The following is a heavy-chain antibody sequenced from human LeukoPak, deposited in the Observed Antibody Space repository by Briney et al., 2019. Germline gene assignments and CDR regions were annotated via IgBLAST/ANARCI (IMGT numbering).Heavy chain of an antibody. CDR1: GGSISSSSYY. Sequence: PSETLSLTCTVSGGSISSSSYYWGWIRQPPGKGLEWIGSIYYSGSTYYNPSLKSRVTISVDTSKNQFSLKLSSVTAADTAVYYCARDAVFAVATMGAQYYYYYMDVWGKGTTVTVSS. D-gene: IGHD5-12*01. V-gene: IGHV4-39*07. CDR2: IYYSGST. CDR3: ARDAVFAVATMGAQYYYYYMDV. J-gene: IGHJ6*03.